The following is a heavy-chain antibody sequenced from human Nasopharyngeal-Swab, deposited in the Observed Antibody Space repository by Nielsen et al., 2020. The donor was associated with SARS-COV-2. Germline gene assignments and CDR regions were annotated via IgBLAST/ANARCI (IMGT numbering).Heavy chain of an antibody. J-gene: IGHJ4*02. CDR2: ISYDGSNK. V-gene: IGHV3-30*18. D-gene: IGHD6-13*01. Sequence: GGSLRLSFAASGFTFSSYGMHWVRQAHGQGLEWVEVISYDGSNKYYADSVKGRFTISRDNSKNTLYLQMNSLRAADTAVYYCAKDVGLVEQQLLWGNEDYFDYWGQGTLVTVSS. CDR3: AKDVGLVEQQLLWGNEDYFDY. CDR1: GFTFSSYG.